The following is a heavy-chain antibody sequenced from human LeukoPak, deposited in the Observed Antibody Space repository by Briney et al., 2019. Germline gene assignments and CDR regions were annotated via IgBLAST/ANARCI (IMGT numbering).Heavy chain of an antibody. CDR1: GFTFASFA. CDR3: ASDSSGYYYVPFDY. Sequence: GGSLRLSCAASGFTFASFAMSWVRQAPGKGLEWVSAISGGDGSTYYTDSVKGRFTISTDNSKNMLYLQMNSLRPEDTAVYYCASDSSGYYYVPFDYWGQGTLVTVSS. J-gene: IGHJ4*02. CDR2: ISGGDGST. D-gene: IGHD3-22*01. V-gene: IGHV3-23*01.